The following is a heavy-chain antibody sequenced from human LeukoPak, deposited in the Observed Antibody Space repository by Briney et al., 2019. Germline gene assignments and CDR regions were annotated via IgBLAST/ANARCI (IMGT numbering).Heavy chain of an antibody. Sequence: GESLKISCKGSGYSFTSYWIGWVRQMPGKGLEWMGIIYPGDSDTRYSPSFQGQVTISADKSISTAYLQWSSLKASDTAMYYCARPIVGATSEMDAFDIWGQGTMVTVPS. CDR3: ARPIVGATSEMDAFDI. J-gene: IGHJ3*02. CDR2: IYPGDSDT. V-gene: IGHV5-51*01. D-gene: IGHD1-26*01. CDR1: GYSFTSYW.